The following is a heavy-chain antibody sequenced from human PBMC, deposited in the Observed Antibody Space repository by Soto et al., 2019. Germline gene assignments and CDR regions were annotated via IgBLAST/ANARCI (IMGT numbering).Heavy chain of an antibody. D-gene: IGHD5-12*01. CDR3: AKDRGYSGYDNGFDS. J-gene: IGHJ5*01. CDR2: ISGSGGTT. Sequence: VQLLESGGGLVQPGGSLRLSCAASGFTFSSYAMSWVRQAPGQGLEWVSAISGSGGTTYYADSVKGRFTISRDNSENTLYLQMNRLRAEDTALYYCAKDRGYSGYDNGFDSWGQGTLVTVSS. V-gene: IGHV3-23*01. CDR1: GFTFSSYA.